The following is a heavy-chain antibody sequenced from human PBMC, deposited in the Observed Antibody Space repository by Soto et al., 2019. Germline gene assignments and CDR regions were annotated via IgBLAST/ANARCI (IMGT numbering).Heavy chain of an antibody. CDR3: ARLRTDFEAMVYGGHDGFDI. V-gene: IGHV4-4*02. Sequence: QVQLQESGPGLVKPSGTLSLTCAVSGDSISSTNWWSWVRQPPGKGLEWIGEIYDSGTTNYNPSLKSRVAISVDKSNNQFSLKLNSVTAADTAVYYCARLRTDFEAMVYGGHDGFDIWGQGKMVTVSS. CDR1: GDSISSTNW. CDR2: IYDSGTT. D-gene: IGHD2-8*01. J-gene: IGHJ3*02.